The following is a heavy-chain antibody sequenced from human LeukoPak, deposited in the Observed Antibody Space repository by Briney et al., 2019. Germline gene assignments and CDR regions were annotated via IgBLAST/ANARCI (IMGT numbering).Heavy chain of an antibody. CDR1: GFTFSSYS. CDR2: ISSSSSTI. CDR3: AREDYYDSSGRAYMDV. D-gene: IGHD3-22*01. J-gene: IGHJ6*03. V-gene: IGHV3-48*01. Sequence: QTGGSLRLSCAASGFTFSSYSMNWVRQAPGKGLEWVSYISSSSSTIYYADSVKGRFTISRDNAKNSLYLQMNCLRAEDTAVYYCAREDYYDSSGRAYMDVWAKGPRSPSP.